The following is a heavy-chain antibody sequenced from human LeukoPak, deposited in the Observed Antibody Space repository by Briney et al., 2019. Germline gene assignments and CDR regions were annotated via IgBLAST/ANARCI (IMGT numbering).Heavy chain of an antibody. CDR2: INHSGST. D-gene: IGHD6-13*01. CDR1: GGSFSGYY. V-gene: IGHV4-34*01. Sequence: PSETLSLTCAVYGGSFSGYYWSWIRQPPGKGLEWIGEINHSGSTNYNPSLKSRVTISVDTSKNQFSLKLSSVTAADTAVYYCARAGSSWYDGEYYFDYWGQGTLVTVSS. CDR3: ARAGSSWYDGEYYFDY. J-gene: IGHJ4*02.